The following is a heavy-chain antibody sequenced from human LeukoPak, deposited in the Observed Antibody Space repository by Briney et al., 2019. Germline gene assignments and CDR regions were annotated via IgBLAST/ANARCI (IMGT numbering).Heavy chain of an antibody. Sequence: SETLSLTCAVYGGSFSGYYWSWIRQPTGKGLEWIGEINHSGSTNYNPSLKSRVTISVDTSKNQFSLKLSSVTAADTAVYYCASLTMIVVPWGQGTLVTVSS. V-gene: IGHV4-34*01. D-gene: IGHD3-22*01. J-gene: IGHJ5*02. CDR1: GGSFSGYY. CDR2: INHSGST. CDR3: ASLTMIVVP.